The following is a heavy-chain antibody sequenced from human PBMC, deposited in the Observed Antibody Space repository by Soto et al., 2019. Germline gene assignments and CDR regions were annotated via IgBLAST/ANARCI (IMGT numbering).Heavy chain of an antibody. CDR2: IKQDGSEK. CDR1: GFTFSSYW. J-gene: IGHJ6*02. V-gene: IGHV3-7*01. Sequence: PVGSLRLSCAASGFTFSSYWMSWVRQAPGKGLEWVANIKQDGSEKYYVDSVKGRFTISRDNAKNSLYLQMNSLRAEDTAVYYCARGAVTYYDFWSGYSNYYYGMDVWGQGTTVTVSS. D-gene: IGHD3-3*01. CDR3: ARGAVTYYDFWSGYSNYYYGMDV.